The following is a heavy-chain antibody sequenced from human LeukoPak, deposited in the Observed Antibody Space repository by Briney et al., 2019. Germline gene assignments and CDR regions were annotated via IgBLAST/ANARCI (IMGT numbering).Heavy chain of an antibody. CDR3: ARHNLRGGYYDYVWGSYRYTINY. Sequence: KPSETLSLTCTVSGGSISSSSYYWGWIRQPPGKGPEWIGSIYYSGSTYYNPSLKSRVTISVDTSKNQFSLKLSSVTAADTAVYYCARHNLRGGYYDYVWGSYRYTINYWGQGTLVTVSS. CDR2: IYYSGST. V-gene: IGHV4-39*01. D-gene: IGHD3-16*02. J-gene: IGHJ4*02. CDR1: GGSISSSSYY.